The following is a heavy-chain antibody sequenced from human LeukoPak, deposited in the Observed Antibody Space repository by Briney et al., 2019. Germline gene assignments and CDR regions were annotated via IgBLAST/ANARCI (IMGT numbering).Heavy chain of an antibody. CDR3: ARGSAYSGSYYYYYYMDV. Sequence: GASVKVSCKASEYTLTDHYMHWVRQAPGQGLEWMGWINPNSGGTNYAQKFQGRVTMTRDTSISTAYMELSRLRSDDTAVYYCARGSAYSGSYYYYYYMDVWGKGTTVTVSS. D-gene: IGHD1-26*01. V-gene: IGHV1-2*02. CDR2: INPNSGGT. J-gene: IGHJ6*03. CDR1: EYTLTDHY.